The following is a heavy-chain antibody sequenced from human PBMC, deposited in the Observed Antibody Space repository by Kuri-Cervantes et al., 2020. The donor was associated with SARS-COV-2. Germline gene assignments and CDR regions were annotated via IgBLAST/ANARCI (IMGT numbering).Heavy chain of an antibody. CDR2: FDLEDGET. Sequence: ASVKVSCKVSGYTLTELSMHWVRQAPGKGLEWMGGFDLEDGETIYAQKFQGRVTMTEDTSIDTAYMELSSLKASDTAMYYCAKSNRYYYYGMDVWGQGTTVTVSS. D-gene: IGHD2-8*01. CDR3: AKSNRYYYYGMDV. V-gene: IGHV1-24*01. CDR1: GYTLTELS. J-gene: IGHJ6*02.